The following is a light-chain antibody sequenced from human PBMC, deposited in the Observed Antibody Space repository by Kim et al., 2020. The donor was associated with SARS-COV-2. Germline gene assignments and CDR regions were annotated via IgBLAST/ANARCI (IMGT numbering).Light chain of an antibody. J-gene: IGLJ1*01. Sequence: GQSCTISCTGTSKDVGDFDYVSWFQQSPGKAPKLLIYEVAKRPSGISDRFSGSKSGNTASLTISGLQVEDEADYYCCSYAGRSTLVFGAGTKVTVL. CDR1: SKDVGDFDY. CDR2: EVA. CDR3: CSYAGRSTLV. V-gene: IGLV2-23*02.